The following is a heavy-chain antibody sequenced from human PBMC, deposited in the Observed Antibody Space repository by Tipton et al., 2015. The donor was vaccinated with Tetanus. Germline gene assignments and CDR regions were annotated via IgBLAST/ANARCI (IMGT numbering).Heavy chain of an antibody. CDR2: ISGGGDNT. V-gene: IGHV3-23*01. Sequence: SLRLSCAVSGFTFSKKAMAWVRQAPGRGLEWVSGISGGGDNTHYAESLKGRFTISRDNAKNSLYLQMNSLRAEDTAVYYCASSLVPAAGYYYGMDVWGQGTTVTVSS. CDR1: GFTFSKKA. D-gene: IGHD2-2*01. J-gene: IGHJ6*02. CDR3: ASSLVPAAGYYYGMDV.